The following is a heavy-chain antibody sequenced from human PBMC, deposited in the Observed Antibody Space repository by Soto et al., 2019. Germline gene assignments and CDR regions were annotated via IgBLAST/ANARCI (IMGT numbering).Heavy chain of an antibody. CDR1: GFTVSSNY. Sequence: VGSLRLSCVVSGFTVSSNYMSWVRQAPGKGLEWVSSIDRSGGTTYDAESVKGRFNNSRDNSKNTLYLQMNNLRVEDTAVYYCARERLRHSFDPWGQGTPVTVSS. D-gene: IGHD3-9*01. J-gene: IGHJ5*02. CDR3: ARERLRHSFDP. V-gene: IGHV3-66*01. CDR2: IDRSGGTT.